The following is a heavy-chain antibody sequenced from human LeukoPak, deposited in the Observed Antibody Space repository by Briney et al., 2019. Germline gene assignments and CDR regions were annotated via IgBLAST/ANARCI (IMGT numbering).Heavy chain of an antibody. D-gene: IGHD4-17*01. Sequence: KPSETLSLTCSGSNYSISNSLYWGWLRQPPGKGLEWIGSIYRSGSTFCNPSLKSRVTISLDTSKNQFSLKLSSVTAADTAVYFCARGTYGYYMDVWGKGTTVTVSS. CDR3: ARGTYGYYMDV. CDR2: IYRSGST. V-gene: IGHV4-38-2*02. J-gene: IGHJ6*03. CDR1: NYSISNSLY.